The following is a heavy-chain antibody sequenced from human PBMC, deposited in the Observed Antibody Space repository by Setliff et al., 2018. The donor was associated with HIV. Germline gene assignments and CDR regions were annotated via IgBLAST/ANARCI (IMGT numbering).Heavy chain of an antibody. Sequence: EASVKVSCKASGYTFTGYYIHWVRQAPGQGLEWMGVINPGPRSADYAQKFQGRVTLTRDTSTGTVYMQLSSLRSDDTAVYYCARVYCSTTACNDEYFYDYWGQGTLVTVSS. D-gene: IGHD2-2*01. CDR2: INPGPRSA. CDR1: GYTFTGYY. V-gene: IGHV1-46*01. J-gene: IGHJ4*01. CDR3: ARVYCSTTACNDEYFYDY.